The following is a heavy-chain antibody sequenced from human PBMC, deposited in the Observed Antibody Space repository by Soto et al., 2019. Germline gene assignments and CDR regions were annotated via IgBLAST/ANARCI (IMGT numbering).Heavy chain of an antibody. CDR3: ARDPLEGNYGDYSDY. V-gene: IGHV1-69*04. J-gene: IGHJ4*02. CDR1: GGTFSSYT. CDR2: IIPILGIA. Sequence: CKASGGTFSSYTISWVRQAPGQGLEWMGRIIPILGIANYAQKFQGRVTITADKSTSTAYMELSSLRSEDTAVYYCARDPLEGNYGDYSDYWGQGTLVNVSS. D-gene: IGHD4-17*01.